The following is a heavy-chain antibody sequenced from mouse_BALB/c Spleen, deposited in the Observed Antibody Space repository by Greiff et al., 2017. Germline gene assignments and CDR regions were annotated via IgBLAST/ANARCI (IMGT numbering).Heavy chain of an antibody. J-gene: IGHJ3*01. CDR2: ISDGGSYT. D-gene: IGHD2-4*01. CDR1: GFTFSDYY. V-gene: IGHV5-4*02. CDR3: ARERGYYDYTWFAY. Sequence: DVHLVESGGGLVKPGGSLKLSCAASGFTFSDYYMYWVRQTPEKRLEWVATISDGGSYTYYPESVKGRFTISRDNAKNNLYLQMSSLKSEDTAMYYCARERGYYDYTWFAYWGQGTLVTVSA.